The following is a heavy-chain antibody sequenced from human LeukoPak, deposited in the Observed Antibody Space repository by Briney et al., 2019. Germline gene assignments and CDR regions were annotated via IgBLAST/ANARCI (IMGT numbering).Heavy chain of an antibody. V-gene: IGHV1-18*01. D-gene: IGHD3-3*01. CDR3: ARDRPSRYYDFWSGYSTFDY. Sequence: GASVKVSCKASGYSFTSYGISWVRQAPGQGLEWMGRISAYNGNTDYAQKFQGRVTMTTDTSTSTAYMEVRSLRSDDTAVYYCARDRPSRYYDFWSGYSTFDYWGQGTLVTVSS. CDR1: GYSFTSYG. J-gene: IGHJ4*02. CDR2: ISAYNGNT.